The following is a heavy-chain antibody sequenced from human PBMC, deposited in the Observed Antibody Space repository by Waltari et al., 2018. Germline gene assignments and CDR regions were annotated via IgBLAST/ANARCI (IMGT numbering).Heavy chain of an antibody. D-gene: IGHD3-22*01. V-gene: IGHV2-26*01. CDR3: ARAPNYYDSSGYYYVFDY. CDR1: GFSLSNARMR. CDR2: TFSNDEK. J-gene: IGHJ4*02. Sequence: QVTLQESGPVLVKPTETLTLTCTVSGFSLSNARMRVSWIRQPPGTALEWLAHTFSNDEKSYSTSLKSRLTISKDTSKSQVVLTMTNMDPVDTATYYCARAPNYYDSSGYYYVFDYWGQGTLVTVSS.